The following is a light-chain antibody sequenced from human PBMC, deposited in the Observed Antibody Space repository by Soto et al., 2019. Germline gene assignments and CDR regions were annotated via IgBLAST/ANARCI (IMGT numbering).Light chain of an antibody. J-gene: IGLJ2*01. CDR1: NSNIGAGSG. CDR3: QSFDSSRTGLI. Sequence: QSVLTQPPSVSGAPGQRVTISCTGNNSNIGAGSGVNWYQQFPNRAPKLLIYANTHRPSGVPDRFSGSTSATSASLAITGLQTQDEADYYCQSFDSSRTGLIFGGGTKLTVL. V-gene: IGLV1-40*01. CDR2: ANT.